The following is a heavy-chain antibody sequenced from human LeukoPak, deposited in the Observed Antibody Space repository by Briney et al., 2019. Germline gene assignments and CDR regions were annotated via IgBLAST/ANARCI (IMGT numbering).Heavy chain of an antibody. CDR1: GFPFNAYW. J-gene: IGHJ4*02. Sequence: GGSLRLSCAASGFPFNAYWMTWVRQAPGMGLEWVANIRQDGDTKYYVDSVKGRFTISRDNAMNSLYLQMNSLRAEDTAIYYCARSLPYGTTWYGRSDFWGQGTLVTVSS. CDR2: IRQDGDTK. D-gene: IGHD6-13*01. V-gene: IGHV3-7*03. CDR3: ARSLPYGTTWYGRSDF.